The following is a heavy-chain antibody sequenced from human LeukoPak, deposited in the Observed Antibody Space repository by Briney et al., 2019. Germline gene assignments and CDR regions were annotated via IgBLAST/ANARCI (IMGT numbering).Heavy chain of an antibody. CDR2: IHYSGNT. D-gene: IGHD1-26*01. CDR1: GGSISSYY. Sequence: PSETLSLTCTVSGGSISSYYWSWIRQPPGKGLEWIGYIHYSGNTKYNLSLKSRVTMSLDTSKNQFSLKLSSVTAADTAVYYCARDQGGALGGWGQGTLVTVSS. V-gene: IGHV4-59*01. CDR3: ARDQGGALGG. J-gene: IGHJ4*02.